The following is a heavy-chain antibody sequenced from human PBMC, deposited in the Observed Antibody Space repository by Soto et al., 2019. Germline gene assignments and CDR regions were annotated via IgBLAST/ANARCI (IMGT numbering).Heavy chain of an antibody. D-gene: IGHD3-3*01. CDR3: AKDPDHEDFWSGYYKFGY. CDR2: ISGSGGST. V-gene: IGHV3-23*01. J-gene: IGHJ4*02. CDR1: GFTFSSYA. Sequence: GGSLRLSCAASGFTFSSYAMSWVRQAPGKGLEWVSAISGSGGSTYYADSVKGRFTISRDNSKNTLYLQMNSLRAEDTAVYYCAKDPDHEDFWSGYYKFGYWGQGTLVTVSS.